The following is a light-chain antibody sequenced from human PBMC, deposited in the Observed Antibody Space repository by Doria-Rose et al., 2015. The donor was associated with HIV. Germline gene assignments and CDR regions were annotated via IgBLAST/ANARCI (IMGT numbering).Light chain of an antibody. CDR3: CSYTTISTYV. V-gene: IGLV2-14*01. CDR1: SSDVGAYNY. CDR2: EVS. Sequence: QSALTQPASVSGSPGQSITISCIGSSSDVGAYNYVSWYQQHPGKAPKLMIYEVSNRPSGVSDRFSGSKSGNTASLTISGLQAEDEADYYCCSYTTISTYVFRAGTQVTVL. J-gene: IGLJ1*01.